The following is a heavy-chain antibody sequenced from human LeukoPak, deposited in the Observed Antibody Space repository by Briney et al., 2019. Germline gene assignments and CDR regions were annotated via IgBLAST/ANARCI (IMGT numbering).Heavy chain of an antibody. CDR1: GYTFTGYY. J-gene: IGHJ4*02. CDR3: ARDLGSSGWYSPPYFDY. D-gene: IGHD6-19*01. Sequence: ASVKVSCKASGYTFTGYYMHWVRQAPGQGLEWMGRINPNSGGTNYAQKFQGRVTMTRDTSISTAYMELSRLRSDDTAVYYCARDLGSSGWYSPPYFDYWGQGTLVTVSS. V-gene: IGHV1-2*06. CDR2: INPNSGGT.